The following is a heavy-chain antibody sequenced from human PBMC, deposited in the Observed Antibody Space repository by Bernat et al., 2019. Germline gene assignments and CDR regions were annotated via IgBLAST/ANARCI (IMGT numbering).Heavy chain of an antibody. CDR1: GFTFSTYA. CDR3: AKGLGGNGIFYYYMYV. V-gene: IGHV3-23*01. Sequence: EVQLLESGGGLVQPGGSLRLSCAASGFTFSTYAMTWVRQAPGKGLEWLSGVSNSGGKTYYADSVKGRFTISRDNSKSTLHLQMISLRAEDSAVYYCAKGLGGNGIFYYYMYVWGKGTTVTVSS. D-gene: IGHD3-16*01. CDR2: VSNSGGKT. J-gene: IGHJ6*03.